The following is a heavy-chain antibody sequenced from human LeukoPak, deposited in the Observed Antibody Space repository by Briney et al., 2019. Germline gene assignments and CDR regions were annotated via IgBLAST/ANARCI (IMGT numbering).Heavy chain of an antibody. CDR2: IYYSGST. CDR3: ARGRRGAFDI. D-gene: IGHD3-10*01. CDR1: GGSISSGGYY. V-gene: IGHV4-31*03. Sequence: SETLSLTCTVSGGSISSGGYYWSWIRQHPGTGLEWIGYIYYSGSTYYNPSLKSRVTISVDTSKNQFSLKLSSVTAADAAVYYCARGRRGAFDIWGQGTMVTVSS. J-gene: IGHJ3*02.